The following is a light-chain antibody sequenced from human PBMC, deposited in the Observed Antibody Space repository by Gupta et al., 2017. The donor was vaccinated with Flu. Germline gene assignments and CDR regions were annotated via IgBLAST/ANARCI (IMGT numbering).Light chain of an antibody. Sequence: QSVLTQPPSASGTPGQKVTISCSGSGSNVGSNTVNWYQQLHGAAATHVIYSKNQRPPGDDDRGLSCASGNYASPGIXDXLSEEEXDDSCGGWDDGLKVSVFGGGTKVSVL. J-gene: IGLJ3*02. V-gene: IGLV1-44*01. CDR2: SKN. CDR3: GGWDDGLKVSV. CDR1: GSNVGSNT.